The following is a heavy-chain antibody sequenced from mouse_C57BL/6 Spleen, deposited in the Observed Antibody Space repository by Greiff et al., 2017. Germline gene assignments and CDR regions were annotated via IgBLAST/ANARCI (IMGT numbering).Heavy chain of an antibody. V-gene: IGHV1-82*01. CDR1: GYAFSSSW. D-gene: IGHD2-1*01. CDR2: IYPGDGDT. CDR3: ARIYYGNYDRYFDV. J-gene: IGHJ1*03. Sequence: QVQLQQSGPELVKPGASVKISCKASGYAFSSSWMNWVKQRPGKGLEWIGRIYPGDGDTNYNGKFKGKATLTADKSSSTAYMQLSSLTSEDSAVYFCARIYYGNYDRYFDVWGTGTTVTVSS.